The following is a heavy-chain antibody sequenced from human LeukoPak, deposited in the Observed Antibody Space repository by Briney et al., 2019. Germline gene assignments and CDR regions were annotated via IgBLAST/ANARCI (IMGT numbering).Heavy chain of an antibody. V-gene: IGHV4-34*01. Sequence: PSETLSLTCAVYGGSFSGYYWSWIRQPPGKGLEWIGEINHSGSTNYNPSLKSRVTISVDTSKNQFSLKLSSVTAADTAVYYCASLRIAAAGGDSYYYYGMDVWGKGTTVTVSS. CDR3: ASLRIAAAGGDSYYYYGMDV. CDR2: INHSGST. CDR1: GGSFSGYY. D-gene: IGHD6-13*01. J-gene: IGHJ6*04.